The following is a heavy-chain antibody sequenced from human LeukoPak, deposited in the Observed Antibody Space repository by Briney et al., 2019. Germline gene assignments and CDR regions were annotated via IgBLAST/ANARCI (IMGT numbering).Heavy chain of an antibody. Sequence: GGSLRLSCAASGFTFSSYSMNWVRQAPGKGLEWVSSISSSSSYIYYADSVKDRFTISRDNAKNSLYMQMNSLRAEDTAVYYCARVGYGSGSYYTGYFDYWGQGTLVTVSS. CDR1: GFTFSSYS. V-gene: IGHV3-21*01. J-gene: IGHJ4*02. D-gene: IGHD3-10*01. CDR3: ARVGYGSGSYYTGYFDY. CDR2: ISSSSSYI.